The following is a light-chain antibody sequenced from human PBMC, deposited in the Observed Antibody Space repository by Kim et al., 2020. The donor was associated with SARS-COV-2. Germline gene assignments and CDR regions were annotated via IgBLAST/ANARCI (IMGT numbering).Light chain of an antibody. CDR3: CSYAGSYTYVV. CDR1: SSEVGVYNY. Sequence: QSVTISCTGTSSEVGVYNYVSWYQQHPGKAPKLMMYDVSKRPSGGPDRFSGSKSGNTAARTSSGLQAEDEADYYCCSYAGSYTYVVFGGGTQLTVL. V-gene: IGLV2-11*01. J-gene: IGLJ2*01. CDR2: DVS.